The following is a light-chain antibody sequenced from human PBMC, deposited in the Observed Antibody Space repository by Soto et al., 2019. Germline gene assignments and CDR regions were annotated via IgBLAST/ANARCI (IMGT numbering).Light chain of an antibody. CDR2: GAS. Sequence: EIVMTQSPATLSVSPGERATLSCRASQSVSSNLAWYQQKPGQAPRLLIYGASTRATGIPAMSSGSGSGTEFTLTISSLQSEDFAVYYCQQYNNWWTFGQGTKVEIK. CDR3: QQYNNWWT. J-gene: IGKJ1*01. CDR1: QSVSSN. V-gene: IGKV3-15*01.